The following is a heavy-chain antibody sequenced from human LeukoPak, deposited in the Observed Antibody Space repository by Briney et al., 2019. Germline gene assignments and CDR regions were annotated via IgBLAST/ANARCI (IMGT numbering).Heavy chain of an antibody. D-gene: IGHD1-26*01. CDR2: IVPIFGTA. CDR3: ARDIGRPEGGYYYMDV. V-gene: IGHV1-69*06. J-gene: IGHJ6*03. CDR1: GGTFSSYS. Sequence: SVKVSCKASGGTFSSYSISWVRQAPGQGLEWMGGIVPIFGTADYAQKFQGRVTITADTSTSTAYMELTSLRSEDTAMYYCARDIGRPEGGYYYMDVWGKGTTVIVSS.